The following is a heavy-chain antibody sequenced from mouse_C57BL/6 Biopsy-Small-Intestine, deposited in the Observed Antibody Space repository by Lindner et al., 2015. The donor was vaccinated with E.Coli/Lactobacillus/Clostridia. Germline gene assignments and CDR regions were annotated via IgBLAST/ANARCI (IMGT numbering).Heavy chain of an antibody. D-gene: IGHD1-1*01. CDR1: GYIFKSYS. CDR3: ARVGSMIVVAEIDY. V-gene: IGHV1-4*01. J-gene: IGHJ4*01. Sequence: SVKVSCKASGYIFKSYSISWVRQAPGQGLEWMGWISAYNGNTKYAQKLQGRVTMTTDTSTSTAYMELRSLRSDDTAVYYCARVGSMIVVAEIDYWGQGTLVTISS. CDR2: ISAYNGNT.